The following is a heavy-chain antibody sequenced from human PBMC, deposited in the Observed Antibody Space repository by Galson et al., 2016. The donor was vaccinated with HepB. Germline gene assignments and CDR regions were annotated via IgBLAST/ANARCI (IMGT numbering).Heavy chain of an antibody. CDR3: ARHPPSGYYYYGLAV. CDR2: MYYSGST. V-gene: IGHV4-39*01. Sequence: SETLSLTCSVSGASASSHYWGWIRQPPGKGLEWIGSMYYSGSTNYNPSLKSRVTISVDTAKNQFSLKLKSVTAADTAVYYCARHPPSGYYYYGLAVWGKGTTVTVSS. CDR1: GASASSHY. D-gene: IGHD1-26*01. J-gene: IGHJ6*04.